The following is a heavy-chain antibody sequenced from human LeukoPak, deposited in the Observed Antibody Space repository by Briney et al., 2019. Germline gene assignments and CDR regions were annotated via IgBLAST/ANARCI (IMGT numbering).Heavy chain of an antibody. CDR3: ARDGELGGQTPFDH. CDR2: IIPIFGTA. CDR1: GGTFSSYA. J-gene: IGHJ5*02. V-gene: IGHV1-69*13. Sequence: SVKVSCKASGGTFSSYAISWVRQAPGQGLEWMGGIIPIFGTANYAQKFQGRVTITADESTSTAYMELSSLRSEDTAVYYCARDGELGGQTPFDHWGQGTLVTVSS. D-gene: IGHD3-10*01.